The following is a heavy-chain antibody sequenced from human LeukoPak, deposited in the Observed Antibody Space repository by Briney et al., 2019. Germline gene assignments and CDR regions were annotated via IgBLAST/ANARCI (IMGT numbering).Heavy chain of an antibody. CDR2: IYSGGST. D-gene: IGHD3-22*01. CDR3: ARDKVYYYDSSGYSYYWYFDL. J-gene: IGHJ2*01. V-gene: IGHV3-66*01. CDR1: GFAFSSFW. Sequence: GGSLRLSCAASGFAFSSFWMHWVRQAPGKGLGWVSVIYSGGSTYYADSVKGRFTISRDNSKNTLYLQMNSLRAEDTAVYYCARDKVYYYDSSGYSYYWYFDLWGRGTLVTVSS.